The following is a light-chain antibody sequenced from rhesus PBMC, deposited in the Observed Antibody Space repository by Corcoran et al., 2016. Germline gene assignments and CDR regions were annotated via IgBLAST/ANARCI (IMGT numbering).Light chain of an antibody. CDR3: LQYYGSPFT. CDR2: RAS. V-gene: IGKV1-22*01. CDR1: ESISNW. J-gene: IGKJ3*01. Sequence: DIQMTQSQSSLSASVGDTVTITCRASESISNWLDWYQQKPGKPPKLLIYRASNLQVGVPSRFSGSGSGTDFTLTISSLQPEDSATYCCLQYYGSPFTFGPGTKVDIE.